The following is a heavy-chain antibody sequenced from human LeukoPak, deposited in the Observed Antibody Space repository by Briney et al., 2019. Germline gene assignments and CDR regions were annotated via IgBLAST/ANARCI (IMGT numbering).Heavy chain of an antibody. Sequence: ASVKVSCKASGYTFTCYYMHWVRQAPGQGLEWMGWINPNSGGTNYAQKFQGRVTMTRDTSISTAYMEMSRLRSDDTAVYYCASVGSSGYYGISFAFDIWGQGTMVTVSS. D-gene: IGHD3-22*01. CDR1: GYTFTCYY. CDR3: ASVGSSGYYGISFAFDI. V-gene: IGHV1-2*02. J-gene: IGHJ3*02. CDR2: INPNSGGT.